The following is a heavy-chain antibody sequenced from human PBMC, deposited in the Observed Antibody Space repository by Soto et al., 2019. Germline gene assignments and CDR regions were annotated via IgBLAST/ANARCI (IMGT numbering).Heavy chain of an antibody. CDR3: ARDAGSWGY. D-gene: IGHD3-10*01. V-gene: IGHV3-66*01. J-gene: IGHJ4*02. CDR2: IYTGGST. Sequence: DVQLVESGGGLVQPGGSLRLSCVASGFAISNNYMNWVRQAPGKGLEWVSLIYTGGSTYYADSVKGRFTISRDNAKNSLYLQMNSLRDEDTAVYYCARDAGSWGYWGQGTLVTVSS. CDR1: GFAISNNY.